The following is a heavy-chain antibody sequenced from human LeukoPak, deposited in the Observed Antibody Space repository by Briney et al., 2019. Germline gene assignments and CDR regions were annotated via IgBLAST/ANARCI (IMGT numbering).Heavy chain of an antibody. CDR3: ARAYSERYGLGYYYMDV. J-gene: IGHJ6*03. CDR1: GFTFSTYS. V-gene: IGHV3-21*01. D-gene: IGHD1-26*01. CDR2: ISSSSIYI. Sequence: PGGSLRLSCAASGFTFSTYSMNWVRQAPGKGLEWVSSISSSSIYIYYVDSVKGRFTISRDNAKKSLYLQMNSLRAEDTAVYYCARAYSERYGLGYYYMDVWGKGTTVTISS.